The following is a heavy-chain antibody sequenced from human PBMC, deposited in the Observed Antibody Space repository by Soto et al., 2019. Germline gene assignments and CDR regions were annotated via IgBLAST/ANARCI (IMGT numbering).Heavy chain of an antibody. V-gene: IGHV4-34*01. CDR3: ARGLGREVDYDILTGYYKLFDY. J-gene: IGHJ4*02. CDR1: GGSFSGYY. D-gene: IGHD3-9*01. Sequence: SETLSLTCAVYGGSFSGYYWSWIRQPPGKGLEWIGEINHSGSTNYNPFLKSRVTISVDTSKNQFSLKLSSVTAADTAVYYCARGLGREVDYDILTGYYKLFDYWGQGTLVTVSS. CDR2: INHSGST.